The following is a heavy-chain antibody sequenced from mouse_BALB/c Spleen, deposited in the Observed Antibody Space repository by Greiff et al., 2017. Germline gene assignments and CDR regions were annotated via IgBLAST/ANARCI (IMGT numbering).Heavy chain of an antibody. CDR2: ISYDGSN. CDR3: ARDGDYGYDLYAMDY. J-gene: IGHJ4*01. D-gene: IGHD2-2*01. Sequence: EVKLMESGPGLVKPSQSLSLTCSVTGYSITSGYYWNWIRQFPGNKLEWMGYISYDGSNNYNPSLKNRISITRDTSKNQFFLKLNSVTTEDTATYYCARDGDYGYDLYAMDYWGQGTSVTVSS. CDR1: GYSITSGYY. V-gene: IGHV3-6*02.